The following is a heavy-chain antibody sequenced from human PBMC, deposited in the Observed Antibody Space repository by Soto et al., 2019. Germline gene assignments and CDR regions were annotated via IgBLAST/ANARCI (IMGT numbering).Heavy chain of an antibody. Sequence: GGSLRLSCAASGFTFSSYAMSWVRQAPGKGLEWVSAISGSGGSTYYADSVKGRFTISRDNSKNTLYLQMNSLRAEDTAVYYCATDKGYGDSNYFDYWGQGTLVTVSS. CDR1: GFTFSSYA. D-gene: IGHD4-17*01. J-gene: IGHJ4*02. V-gene: IGHV3-23*01. CDR2: ISGSGGST. CDR3: ATDKGYGDSNYFDY.